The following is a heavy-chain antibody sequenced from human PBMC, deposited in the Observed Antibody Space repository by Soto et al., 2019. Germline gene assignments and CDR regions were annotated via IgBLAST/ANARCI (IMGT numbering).Heavy chain of an antibody. Sequence: ETLSLTCAVYGGSFSGYYWSWIRQPPGKGLEWVSAISGSGGSTYYADSVKGRFTISRDNSKNTLYLQMNSLRAEDTAVYYCAKTSATVVMFDYWGQGTLVTVSS. CDR2: ISGSGGST. CDR3: AKTSATVVMFDY. CDR1: GGSFSGYY. V-gene: IGHV3-23*01. J-gene: IGHJ4*02. D-gene: IGHD2-15*01.